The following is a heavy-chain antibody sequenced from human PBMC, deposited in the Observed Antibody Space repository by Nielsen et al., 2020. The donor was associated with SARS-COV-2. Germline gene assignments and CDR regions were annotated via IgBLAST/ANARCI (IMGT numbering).Heavy chain of an antibody. V-gene: IGHV3-23*01. CDR3: ARDQVGSSAGYFDY. J-gene: IGHJ4*02. Sequence: ETLSLTCAASGFTFSSYAMSWVRQAPGKGLEWVSAISGSGGSTYYADSVKGRFTISRDNSKNTLYLQMNSLRAEDTAVYYCARDQVGSSAGYFDYWGQGTLVTVSS. CDR2: ISGSGGST. D-gene: IGHD6-6*01. CDR1: GFTFSSYA.